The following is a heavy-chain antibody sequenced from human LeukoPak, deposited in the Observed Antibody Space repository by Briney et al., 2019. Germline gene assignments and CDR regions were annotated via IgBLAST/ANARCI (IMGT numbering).Heavy chain of an antibody. V-gene: IGHV3-23*01. CDR1: GFTFSSYA. J-gene: IGHJ4*02. Sequence: GGSLRLSCAASGFTFSSYAMSWVRQAPGKGLEWVSAISGSGGSTYYADSVKGRFTISRDNSKSTMYLQMNSLRAEDTAAYYCAKEGYSSSQYYFDYWGQGTLVTVSS. CDR2: ISGSGGST. D-gene: IGHD6-13*01. CDR3: AKEGYSSSQYYFDY.